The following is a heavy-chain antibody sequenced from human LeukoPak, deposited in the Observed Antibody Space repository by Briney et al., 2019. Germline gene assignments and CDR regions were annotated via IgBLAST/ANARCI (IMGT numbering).Heavy chain of an antibody. V-gene: IGHV1-3*01. D-gene: IGHD4-11*01. CDR2: INAGNGNT. Sequence: ASVKVSCKASGYTFTSYAMHWVRQAPGQRLEWMGWINAGNGNTKYSQKFQGRVTITRDTSASTAYMELSSLRSEDTAVYYCARESVTTKYYYYYYGMDVWGQRTTVTVSS. CDR1: GYTFTSYA. J-gene: IGHJ6*02. CDR3: ARESVTTKYYYYYYGMDV.